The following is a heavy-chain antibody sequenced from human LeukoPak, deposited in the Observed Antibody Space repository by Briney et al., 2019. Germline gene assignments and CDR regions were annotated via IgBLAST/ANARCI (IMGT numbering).Heavy chain of an antibody. Sequence: GESLKNSCQGSGYNFPIYWIGWVRQIPGQGLEWMGIIYPDDSNTIYGPSFQGQVTISADKSINTAYLEWSSLKASDTAIYYCARQGAAGKYYYYYMDVWGKGTTVTVSS. CDR1: GYNFPIYW. D-gene: IGHD6-13*01. V-gene: IGHV5-51*01. CDR2: IYPDDSNT. CDR3: ARQGAAGKYYYYYMDV. J-gene: IGHJ6*03.